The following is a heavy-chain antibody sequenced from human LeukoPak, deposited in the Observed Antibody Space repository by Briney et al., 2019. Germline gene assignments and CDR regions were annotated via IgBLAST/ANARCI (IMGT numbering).Heavy chain of an antibody. CDR2: IYYSGST. CDR3: ARHNLRGVAAAGTIDY. Sequence: SETLSLTCTVSGGSISSSSYYRGWIRQPPGKGLEWIGSIYYSGSTYYNPSLKSRVTISVDTSKNQFSLKLSSVTAADTAVYYCARHNLRGVAAAGTIDYWGQGTLVTVSS. D-gene: IGHD6-13*01. J-gene: IGHJ4*02. CDR1: GGSISSSSYY. V-gene: IGHV4-39*01.